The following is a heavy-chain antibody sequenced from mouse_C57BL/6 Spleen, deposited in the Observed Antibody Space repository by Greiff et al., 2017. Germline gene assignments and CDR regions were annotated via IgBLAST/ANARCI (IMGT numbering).Heavy chain of an antibody. CDR3: ARKENLAWFAY. J-gene: IGHJ3*01. V-gene: IGHV1-26*01. CDR1: GYTFTDYY. CDR2: INPNNGGT. Sequence: EVQLQQSGPELVKPGASVKISCKASGYTFTDYYMNWVKQSHGKSLEWIGDINPNNGGTSYNQKFKGKATLTVDKSSSTAYMELRSLTSEDSAVYYGARKENLAWFAYWGQGTLVTVSA.